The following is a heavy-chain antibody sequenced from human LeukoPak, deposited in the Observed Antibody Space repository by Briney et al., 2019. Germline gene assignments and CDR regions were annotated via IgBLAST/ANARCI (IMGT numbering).Heavy chain of an antibody. Sequence: GGSLRLSCAVSGITLSNYGMSWVRQAPRKGLEWVAGISGSGGGTIYADSVKGRFTISRDNAKNTLYLQMNSLRAEDTAVYFCAKRGVVIRVILVGFHKEAYYFDSWGQGALVTVSS. CDR2: ISGSGGGT. D-gene: IGHD3-22*01. J-gene: IGHJ4*02. CDR1: GITLSNYG. V-gene: IGHV3-23*01. CDR3: AKRGVVIRVILVGFHKEAYYFDS.